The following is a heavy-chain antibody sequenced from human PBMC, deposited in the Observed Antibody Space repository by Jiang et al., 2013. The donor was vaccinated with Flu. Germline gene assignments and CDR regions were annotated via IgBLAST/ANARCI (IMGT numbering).Heavy chain of an antibody. J-gene: IGHJ6*02. CDR1: GGSISTGDHA. CDR2: IYKSGDA. CDR3: ARDRRARGIIATQYFFGLDI. D-gene: IGHD3-10*01. Sequence: CAVSGGSISTGDHAWTWVRQSPGKGLEWIGYIYKSGDAYYNPSLKSRVALSVDASTNQFSLILRSVTAADTAVYYCARDRRARGIIATQYFFGLDIWGQGSSVTVSS. V-gene: IGHV4-30-4*08.